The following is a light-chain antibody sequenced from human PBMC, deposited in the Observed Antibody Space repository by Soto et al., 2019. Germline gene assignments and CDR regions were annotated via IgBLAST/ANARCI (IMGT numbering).Light chain of an antibody. Sequence: QSVLMQPPSVSAAPGQKDTISCSGSSSNIGNNYVSWYQQLPGTAPKLLIYDNNKRPSGIPDRFSGSKSGTSATLGITGLQSGDEADYYCGTWDSSLSAFYVFGTGTKVTVL. CDR3: GTWDSSLSAFYV. CDR1: SSNIGNNY. J-gene: IGLJ1*01. CDR2: DNN. V-gene: IGLV1-51*01.